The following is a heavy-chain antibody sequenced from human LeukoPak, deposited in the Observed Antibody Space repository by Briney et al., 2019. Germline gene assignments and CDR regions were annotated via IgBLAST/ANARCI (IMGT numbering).Heavy chain of an antibody. V-gene: IGHV1-8*01. D-gene: IGHD2-2*01. CDR1: GYTFSRYD. Sequence: ASVKVSCKASGYTFSRYDINWVRQAPGQGLEWMGWMNPNNGNTGSAQKFQGRVSMTRNTSISTAYMELSSLRSEDTAVYYCARGSDSDVVVPAPPNLWGRGTLVTVSS. J-gene: IGHJ2*01. CDR2: MNPNNGNT. CDR3: ARGSDSDVVVPAPPNL.